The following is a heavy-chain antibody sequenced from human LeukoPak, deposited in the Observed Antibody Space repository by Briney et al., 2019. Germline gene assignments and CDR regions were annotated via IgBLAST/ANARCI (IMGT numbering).Heavy chain of an antibody. J-gene: IGHJ4*02. D-gene: IGHD3-22*01. CDR1: GDSISTTNYY. V-gene: IGHV4-39*01. CDR3: ARPESGGYYFDK. Sequence: TSETLSLTCSVSGDSISTTNYYWAWIRQPAGKGPEWIGNIYYSGRTLYNPSLWGRVTISADRTKNQFSLTVNSVTAADTAVYFCARPESGGYYFDKWGQGTLVSVSS. CDR2: IYYSGRT.